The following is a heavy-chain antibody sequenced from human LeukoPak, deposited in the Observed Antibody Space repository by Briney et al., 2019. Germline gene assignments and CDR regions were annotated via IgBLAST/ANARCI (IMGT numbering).Heavy chain of an antibody. CDR2: SNHSGRN. CDR3: ARATGTKVPPGY. D-gene: IGHD1-7*01. Sequence: SETLSLTCAVYGGSFSGYYWSWIRQPPGKGLEWIGESNHSGRNNYNPSLKSRVTISVDTSKNQFSLKLSSVTAADTATYYCARATGTKVPPGYWGQGTLVTVSS. J-gene: IGHJ4*02. CDR1: GGSFSGYY. V-gene: IGHV4-34*01.